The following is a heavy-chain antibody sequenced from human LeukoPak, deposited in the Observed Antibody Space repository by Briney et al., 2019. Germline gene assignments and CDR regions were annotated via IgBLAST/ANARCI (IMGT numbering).Heavy chain of an antibody. V-gene: IGHV1-24*01. CDR2: FDPDDGET. D-gene: IGHD6-13*01. CDR1: RYTLSELS. J-gene: IGHJ4*02. CDR3: ATVEAEGFFDY. Sequence: ASVKVSCKVSRYTLSELSMHWVRQAPGKGLEWMGGFDPDDGETIYAQKFQGRVTMTEDTSTDTAYMELSSLRSEDTAVYYCATVEAEGFFDYWGQGTLVTVSS.